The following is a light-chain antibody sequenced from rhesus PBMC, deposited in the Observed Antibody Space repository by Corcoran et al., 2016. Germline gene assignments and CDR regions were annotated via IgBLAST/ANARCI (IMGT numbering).Light chain of an antibody. CDR1: QSVSYF. CDR3: QQYNNWPPT. CDR2: GVS. V-gene: IGKV3-42*03. J-gene: IGKJ4*01. Sequence: EVVLTQSPVTLSLSPGERATLSCRASQSVSYFLACYQHKPGQPPRLLIYGVSKRAAGVPDRFSGSGAGTDFTLARSRLEPEDLAVYFCQQYNNWPPTFGGGTKVEI.